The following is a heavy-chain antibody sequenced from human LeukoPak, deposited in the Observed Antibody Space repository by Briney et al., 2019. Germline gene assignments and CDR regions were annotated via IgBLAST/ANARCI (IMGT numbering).Heavy chain of an antibody. Sequence: GGSLRLSCAASGFTFSSYWMSWVRQAPGKGLMWVSQINSDGSATSCADPVKGRCTISRDNAKNMLYLEMNSLRAEDTAVYYCARDDYYGSGSYPGRHYYYYGMDVWGQGTTVTVSS. V-gene: IGHV3-74*01. CDR2: INSDGSAT. CDR1: GFTFSSYW. D-gene: IGHD3-10*01. CDR3: ARDDYYGSGSYPGRHYYYYGMDV. J-gene: IGHJ6*02.